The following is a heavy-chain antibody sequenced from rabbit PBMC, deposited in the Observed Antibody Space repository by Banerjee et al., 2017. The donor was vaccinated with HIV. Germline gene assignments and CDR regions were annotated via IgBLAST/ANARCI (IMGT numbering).Heavy chain of an antibody. J-gene: IGHJ4*01. CDR2: INIGDGGI. V-gene: IGHV1S40*01. CDR1: GFSFSGSYC. Sequence: QSLEESGGDLVKPGASLTLTCTASGFSFSGSYCMCWVRQAPGKGLEWIACINIGDGGIAYASWAKGRFTISKTSSTTVTLQMTSLTAVDTATHFCARTGDNSDGYAYASNLWGPGTLVTVS. CDR3: ARTGDNSDGYAYASNL. D-gene: IGHD6-1*01.